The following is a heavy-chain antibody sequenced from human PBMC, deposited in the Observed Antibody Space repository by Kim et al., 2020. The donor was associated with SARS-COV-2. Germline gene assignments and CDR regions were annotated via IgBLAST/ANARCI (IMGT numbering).Heavy chain of an antibody. CDR3: ANSGSFRASDY. Sequence: GGSLRLSCAASGFTFSDHYMDWVRQAPGKGLEWVGRIRNKPNGYTTEYAASVKGRFTISRDDSKNSLFLQMNSLKTEDTAVYYCANSGSFRASDYWGQGTLVTVSS. V-gene: IGHV3-72*01. CDR1: GFTFSDHY. D-gene: IGHD3-16*02. J-gene: IGHJ4*02. CDR2: IRNKPNGYTT.